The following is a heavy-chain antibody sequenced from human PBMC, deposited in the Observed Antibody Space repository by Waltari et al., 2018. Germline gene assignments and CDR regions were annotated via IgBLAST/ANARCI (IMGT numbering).Heavy chain of an antibody. CDR3: ARAGYYRFDY. D-gene: IGHD3-22*01. CDR2: INGDGSTT. V-gene: IGHV3-74*01. CDR1: GFTFSNSW. J-gene: IGHJ4*02. Sequence: EVQLVESGGGLVQPGGSLRLSCEGSGFTFSNSWVHWLRQAPGKGLEWLSRINGDGSTTNYADSVKGRFTISRDNAKNTLYLEMNSLRAEDTAVYYCARAGYYRFDYWGQGTLVTVSS.